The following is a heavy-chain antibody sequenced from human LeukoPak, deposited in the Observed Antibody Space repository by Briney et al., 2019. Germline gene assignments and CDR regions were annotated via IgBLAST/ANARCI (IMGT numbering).Heavy chain of an antibody. CDR3: ARAGCSSTSCVNYYYGMDV. J-gene: IGHJ6*04. D-gene: IGHD2-2*01. CDR1: GFTFSSYA. CDR2: ISYDGSNK. V-gene: IGHV3-30*04. Sequence: GGSLGLLCAASGFTFSSYAMQWVSQAPGKGLEWVAVISYDGSNKYYADSVKGRFTISRDNSKNTLYLQMNSLRAEDTAVYYCARAGCSSTSCVNYYYGMDVWGKGTTVTVSS.